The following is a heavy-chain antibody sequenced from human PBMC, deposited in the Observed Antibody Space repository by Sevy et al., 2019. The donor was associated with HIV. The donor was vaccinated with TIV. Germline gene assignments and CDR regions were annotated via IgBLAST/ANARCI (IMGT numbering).Heavy chain of an antibody. CDR3: AKGDSTFYGLDV. J-gene: IGHJ6*02. CDR2: IRGSGGST. Sequence: GGSLRLSCAASGFIFGTYAMSWVRQAPGKGLEGVSAIRGSGGSTYNAESLKGRFTISRGNSKKKVYLQMNSLRAEDTAIYYCAKGDSTFYGLDVWGQGTTVTVSS. D-gene: IGHD2-2*01. V-gene: IGHV3-23*01. CDR1: GFIFGTYA.